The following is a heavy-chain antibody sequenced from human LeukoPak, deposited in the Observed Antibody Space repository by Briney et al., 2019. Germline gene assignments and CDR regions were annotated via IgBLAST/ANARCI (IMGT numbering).Heavy chain of an antibody. Sequence: ASVRVSCKASGYTFTGYYMHWVRQAPGQGLEWMGWINPNSGGTNYAQTFQGRVTMTRDTSISTAYMELSRLRYDDTAVYYCASFNRGDYYDSSGYPDAFDIWGQGTMVTVSS. D-gene: IGHD3-22*01. V-gene: IGHV1-2*02. CDR2: INPNSGGT. CDR1: GYTFTGYY. J-gene: IGHJ3*02. CDR3: ASFNRGDYYDSSGYPDAFDI.